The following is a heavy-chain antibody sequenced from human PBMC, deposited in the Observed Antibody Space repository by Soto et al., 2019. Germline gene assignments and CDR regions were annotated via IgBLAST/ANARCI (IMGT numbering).Heavy chain of an antibody. CDR1: QYTFTNFY. Sequence: ASVKVSFKACQYTFTNFYLHWFRQAPGQRPEWMGWINNGGGTIYAQKFQGRLTMTRDTSITTAYMELSRLSSDDTAFYYCATSSDWSPLLDYWGQGTLVTVSS. V-gene: IGHV1-2*02. D-gene: IGHD6-19*01. CDR2: INNGGGT. J-gene: IGHJ4*02. CDR3: ATSSDWSPLLDY.